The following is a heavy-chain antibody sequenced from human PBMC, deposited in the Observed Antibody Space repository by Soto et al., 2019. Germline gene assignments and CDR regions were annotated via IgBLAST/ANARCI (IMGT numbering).Heavy chain of an antibody. CDR1: GFTFSSYA. CDR3: AKGTKYQLLAGVDY. V-gene: IGHV3-23*01. CDR2: ISGSGGST. Sequence: GGSLRLSCAASGFTFSSYAMSWVRQAPGKGLEWVSAISGSGGSTYYADSVKGRFTISRDNSKNTLYLQMNSLRAEDTAVYYCAKGTKYQLLAGVDYWGQGTLVTVSS. J-gene: IGHJ4*02. D-gene: IGHD2-2*01.